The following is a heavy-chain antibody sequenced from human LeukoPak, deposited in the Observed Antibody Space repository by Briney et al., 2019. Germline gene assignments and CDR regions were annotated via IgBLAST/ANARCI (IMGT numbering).Heavy chain of an antibody. V-gene: IGHV3-23*01. CDR3: VREAGYCASVCLKSNWFDP. D-gene: IGHD2-21*02. Sequence: GGSLRLSCADSGFTFSRHWMDWVRQPPGKGLEWVAAISNGKTYYADSVRGRFTISRDDSRNMVYLQMNSLRDEDTALYYCVREAGYCASVCLKSNWFDPWGQGTLVTVSS. CDR2: ISNGKT. CDR1: GFTFSRHW. J-gene: IGHJ5*02.